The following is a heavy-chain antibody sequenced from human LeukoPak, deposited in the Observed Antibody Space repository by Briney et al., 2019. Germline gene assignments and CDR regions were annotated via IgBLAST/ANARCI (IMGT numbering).Heavy chain of an antibody. CDR1: GFTFGDYA. Sequence: PGGSLRLSCTASGFTFGDYAMSWVRQAPGKGLEWVGFIRSKASGGTTDYAASVKGRFTISRDGSKSIAYLQMNSLKTEDTAVYYCTRSRPYDFWSGYFPYFFDYWGQGTLVTVSS. CDR2: IRSKASGGTT. D-gene: IGHD3-3*01. CDR3: TRSRPYDFWSGYFPYFFDY. V-gene: IGHV3-49*04. J-gene: IGHJ4*02.